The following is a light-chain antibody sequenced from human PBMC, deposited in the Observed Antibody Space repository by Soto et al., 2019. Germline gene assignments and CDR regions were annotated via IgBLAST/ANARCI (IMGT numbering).Light chain of an antibody. J-gene: IGLJ3*02. Sequence: QSALTQPPSVSGSPGQSVTISCTGTSSDVGSYNRVSWYQQPPGTAPKLMIYEVSYRPSGVPDRFSGSKSGNTASLTISGLQAEDEADYYCGSYTINSTWVFGGGTQLTVL. CDR1: SSDVGSYNR. CDR2: EVS. CDR3: GSYTINSTWV. V-gene: IGLV2-18*02.